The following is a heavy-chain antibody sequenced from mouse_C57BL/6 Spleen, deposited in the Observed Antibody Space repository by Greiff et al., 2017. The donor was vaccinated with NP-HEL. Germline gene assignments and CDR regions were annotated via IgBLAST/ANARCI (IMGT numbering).Heavy chain of an antibody. CDR3: AVGRDYFDY. D-gene: IGHD4-1*01. CDR1: GYSFSSSW. Sequence: QVQLQQSGPELVKPGASVKISCKASGYSFSSSWMNWVKQRPGKGLEWIGRIYPGAGDTNYNGKFKGKATLTADKSSSTAYMQLSSLTSEDSAVYCCAVGRDYFDYWGQGTPLTVSA. CDR2: IYPGAGDT. V-gene: IGHV1-82*01. J-gene: IGHJ2*01.